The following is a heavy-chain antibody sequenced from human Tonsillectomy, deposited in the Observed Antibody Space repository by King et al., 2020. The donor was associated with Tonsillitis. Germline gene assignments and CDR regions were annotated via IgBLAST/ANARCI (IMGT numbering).Heavy chain of an antibody. J-gene: IGHJ4*02. CDR2: ISSGSTYI. V-gene: IGHV3-21*01. CDR1: GFTFSTYN. D-gene: IGHD5-18*01. Sequence: VQLVESGGGLVKPGGSLRLSCAASGFTFSTYNMNWVRQAPGKGLEWVSSISSGSTYIYYAGSVEGRFTISRDNAKNSLYLQMNSLRAEDTAVYYCTAERQAAMSFWGQGTLVSVSS. CDR3: TAERQAAMSF.